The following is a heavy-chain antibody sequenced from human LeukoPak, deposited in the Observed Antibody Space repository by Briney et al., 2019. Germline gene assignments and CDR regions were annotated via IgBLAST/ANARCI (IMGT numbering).Heavy chain of an antibody. D-gene: IGHD2-15*01. CDR1: GFTVSSNY. CDR2: IYSGGST. Sequence: PGGSLRLSCAASGFTVSSNYMSWVHQAPGKGLEWVSVIYSGGSTYYADSVKGRFTISRDNSKNTLYLQMNSLRAEDTAVYYCARVRMDLYMDVWGKGTTVTVSS. V-gene: IGHV3-53*01. CDR3: ARVRMDLYMDV. J-gene: IGHJ6*03.